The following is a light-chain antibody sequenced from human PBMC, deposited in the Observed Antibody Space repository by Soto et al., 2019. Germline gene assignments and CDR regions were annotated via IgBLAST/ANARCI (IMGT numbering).Light chain of an antibody. Sequence: EIVMTQSPATLSVSPGERATLSCRASQSVSSNLAWYQQKPGQAPRPLIYGASTRATGIPARFSGSGSGTEFTLTINSLQSEDFATYYCQQFNNYPLTLGQGTRLEIK. CDR3: QQFNNYPLT. CDR1: QSVSSN. CDR2: GAS. J-gene: IGKJ5*01. V-gene: IGKV3-15*01.